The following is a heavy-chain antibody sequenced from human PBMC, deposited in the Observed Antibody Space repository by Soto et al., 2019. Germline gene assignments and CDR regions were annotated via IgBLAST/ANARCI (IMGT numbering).Heavy chain of an antibody. V-gene: IGHV1-69*13. CDR2: IIPILGTA. CDR3: ARSNRDYYDNSGYYYFDY. CDR1: GGTFSNYA. J-gene: IGHJ4*02. D-gene: IGHD3-22*01. Sequence: SVKVSCKASGGTFSNYAINWVRQAPGQGLEWMGAIIPILGTANYAQRFQGRVTITADESTSTAYMELSSLRSEDTALYYCARSNRDYYDNSGYYYFDYWGQGALVTVSS.